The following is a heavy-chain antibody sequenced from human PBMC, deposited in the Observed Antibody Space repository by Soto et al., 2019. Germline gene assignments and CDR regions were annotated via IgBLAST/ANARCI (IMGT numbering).Heavy chain of an antibody. CDR3: ATGYSSSWYGADYYYMDV. J-gene: IGHJ6*03. Sequence: ASVKVSCKASGYTFTSYDINWVRQATGQGLEWMGWMNPNSGNTGYAQKFQGRVTMTRNTSISTAYMELSSLRSEDTAVYYCATGYSSSWYGADYYYMDVWGKGTTVTVSS. CDR1: GYTFTSYD. D-gene: IGHD6-13*01. CDR2: MNPNSGNT. V-gene: IGHV1-8*01.